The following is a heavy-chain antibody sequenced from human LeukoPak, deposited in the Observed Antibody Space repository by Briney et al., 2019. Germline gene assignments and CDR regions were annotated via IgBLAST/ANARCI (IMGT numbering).Heavy chain of an antibody. Sequence: GGSLRLSCAASGFTFSSYAMSWFRQAPGKGLEWVSAISGTTGGTYYADSVKGRFTISRDNSKNAMSLQMNSLRAEDTAIYYCAKKNVAVIGAPGHFDIWGHETMVTVFS. CDR2: ISGTTGGT. J-gene: IGHJ3*02. D-gene: IGHD2-21*01. V-gene: IGHV3-23*01. CDR1: GFTFSSYA. CDR3: AKKNVAVIGAPGHFDI.